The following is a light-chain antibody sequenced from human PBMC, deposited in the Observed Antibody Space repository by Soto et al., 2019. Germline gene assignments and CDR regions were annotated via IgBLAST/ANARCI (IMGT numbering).Light chain of an antibody. CDR3: QQYGSSPSIT. CDR2: RAS. J-gene: IGKJ5*01. CDR1: QTVNNNY. V-gene: IGKV3-20*01. Sequence: EIVLTQSPGTLSLSPGQRATLSCSASQTVNNNYVAWYQQKPGQAPRLLIFRASNKATGIPDRFSGSGSGTDFTLTISRLEPEDFAVYYCQQYGSSPSITFGQGTRLEIK.